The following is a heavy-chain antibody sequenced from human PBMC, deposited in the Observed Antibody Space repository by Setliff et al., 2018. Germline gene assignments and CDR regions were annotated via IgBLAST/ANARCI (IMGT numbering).Heavy chain of an antibody. CDR3: ATSTITTYYFDY. D-gene: IGHD4-4*01. CDR2: INNGGVSA. J-gene: IGHJ4*01. CDR1: GLAFTSYD. Sequence: GESLKISCVTSGLAFTSYDMTWVRQAPGKGLEWVASINNGGVSADYTDSVKGRFTISRDNSRNTLYLQMKSLRAEDTAIYYCATSTITTYYFDYWGHGTLVTVSS. V-gene: IGHV3-23*01.